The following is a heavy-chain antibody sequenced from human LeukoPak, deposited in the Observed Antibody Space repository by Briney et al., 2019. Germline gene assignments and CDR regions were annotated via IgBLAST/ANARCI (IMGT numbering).Heavy chain of an antibody. CDR2: IKGDGSEK. D-gene: IGHD3-10*01. J-gene: IGHJ4*02. V-gene: IGHV3-7*03. Sequence: GGSLRLSCAASGFTFSAYWMGWVRQPPGKGLEWLGNIKGDGSEKYYGDLVKGRCTISRDTAKNSLSLQMNSLRVEDTAVYYCARDRGYLASDYWGQGTLVTVSS. CDR1: GFTFSAYW. CDR3: ARDRGYLASDY.